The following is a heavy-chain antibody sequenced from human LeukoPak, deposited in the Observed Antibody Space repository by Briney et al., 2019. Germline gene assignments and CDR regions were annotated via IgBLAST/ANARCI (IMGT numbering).Heavy chain of an antibody. Sequence: GGSLRLSCAASGFTFGDYYMSWIRQAPGKGLEWVSYISSSGSTIYYADSVKGRFTISRDNAKNSLYLQMNSLRAEDTAVYYCARDSRRILWFGELPQYYFDYWGQGTLVTVSS. CDR2: ISSSGSTI. CDR3: ARDSRRILWFGELPQYYFDY. J-gene: IGHJ4*02. CDR1: GFTFGDYY. V-gene: IGHV3-11*04. D-gene: IGHD3-10*01.